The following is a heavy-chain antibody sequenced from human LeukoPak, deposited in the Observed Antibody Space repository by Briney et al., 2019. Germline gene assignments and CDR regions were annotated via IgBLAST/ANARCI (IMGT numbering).Heavy chain of an antibody. CDR2: TIPIFGLA. D-gene: IGHD3-22*01. Sequence: SVKVSCKSSEGTFSSNAIGWGGRALGKGLEWMGRTIPIFGLANYAQKFQGRVTITADKSTSTAYMELSSLRSEDTAVYYCARDSNHYYDSSGYSPDAFDIWGQGTMVTVSS. V-gene: IGHV1-69*04. CDR3: ARDSNHYYDSSGYSPDAFDI. CDR1: EGTFSSNA. J-gene: IGHJ3*02.